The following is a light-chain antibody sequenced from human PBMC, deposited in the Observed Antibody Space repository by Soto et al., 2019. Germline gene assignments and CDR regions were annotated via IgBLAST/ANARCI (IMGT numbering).Light chain of an antibody. J-gene: IGKJ4*01. V-gene: IGKV3-15*01. CDR3: QQYKNWPPLT. CDR2: SGS. CDR1: QSISRM. Sequence: EIVMTQSPVTLSVSPGERVTLSFRASQSISRMLVWYQDKPGQASRLLIYSGSTRASGIPARFSGGGSGTEFTLTISSLQSEDSAVYYCQQYKNWPPLTFGGGTKVEIK.